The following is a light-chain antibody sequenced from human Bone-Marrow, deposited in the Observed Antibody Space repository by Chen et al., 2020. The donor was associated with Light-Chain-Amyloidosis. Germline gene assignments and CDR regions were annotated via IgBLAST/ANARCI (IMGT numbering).Light chain of an antibody. V-gene: IGKV3-15*01. CDR1: QSVSSN. J-gene: IGKJ1*01. Sequence: EIVMTQSPATLSVSPGERATLSCRASQSVSSNLAWYQQNPGQAPRLLIYGEATRATGIPARVSGSGSGTEFTHTISRMQSEEFAVYDCQQENKWALRTFGQGTKVESK. CDR2: GEA. CDR3: QQENKWALRT.